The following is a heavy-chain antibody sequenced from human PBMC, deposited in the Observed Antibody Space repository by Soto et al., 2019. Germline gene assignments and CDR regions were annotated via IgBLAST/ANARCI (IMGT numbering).Heavy chain of an antibody. D-gene: IGHD1-1*01. CDR3: ARRPGTNYEAYFDY. J-gene: IGHJ4*02. Sequence: TLSLTCTVSGGSISSYYWSWIRQPPGKGLEWIGYIYYSGSTNYNPSLKSRVTISVDTSKNQFSLKLSSVTAADTAVYYCARRPGTNYEAYFDYWGQGTLVTVSS. CDR1: GGSISSYY. CDR2: IYYSGST. V-gene: IGHV4-59*08.